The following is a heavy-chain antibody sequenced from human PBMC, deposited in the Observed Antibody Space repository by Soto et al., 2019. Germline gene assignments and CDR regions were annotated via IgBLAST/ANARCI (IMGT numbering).Heavy chain of an antibody. J-gene: IGHJ5*02. CDR3: ARGLRGVWKYCSSTSCLDP. CDR1: GFIFSSSG. Sequence: GGSLRLSCAASGFIFSSSGMHWVRQAPGKGLEWVAVIWYDGSNKNYADSVKGRFTISRDNAKNTLYLQMNSLRAEDTAVYHCARGLRGVWKYCSSTSCLDPWAQGTLVTVSS. CDR2: IWYDGSNK. V-gene: IGHV3-33*01. D-gene: IGHD2-2*01.